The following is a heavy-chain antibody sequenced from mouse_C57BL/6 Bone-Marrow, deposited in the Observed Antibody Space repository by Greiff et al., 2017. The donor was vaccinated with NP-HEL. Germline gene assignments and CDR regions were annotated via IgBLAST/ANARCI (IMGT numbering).Heavy chain of an antibody. J-gene: IGHJ3*01. CDR3: TTGDYDSWFAY. CDR1: GFNIKDDY. V-gene: IGHV14-4*01. Sequence: VQLQQSGAELVRPGASVKLSCTASGFNIKDDYMHWVKQRPEQGLEWIGWIDPENGDTEYASKFQGKATITADTSSNTAYLQLSRLTSEDTAVYYCTTGDYDSWFAYWGQGTLFTVSA. CDR2: IDPENGDT. D-gene: IGHD2-4*01.